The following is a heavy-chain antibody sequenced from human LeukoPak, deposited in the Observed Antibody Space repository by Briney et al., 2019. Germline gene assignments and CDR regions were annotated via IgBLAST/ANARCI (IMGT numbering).Heavy chain of an antibody. D-gene: IGHD6-6*01. V-gene: IGHV3-30-3*01. CDR3: ARGHSSSSSGLSY. J-gene: IGHJ4*02. Sequence: GGFLRLSCAASGFTFSSYAMHWVRQAPGKGLEWVAVISYDGSNKYYADSVKGRFTISRDNSKNTLYLQMNSLRAEDTAVYYCARGHSSSSSGLSYWGRGTLVTVSS. CDR2: ISYDGSNK. CDR1: GFTFSSYA.